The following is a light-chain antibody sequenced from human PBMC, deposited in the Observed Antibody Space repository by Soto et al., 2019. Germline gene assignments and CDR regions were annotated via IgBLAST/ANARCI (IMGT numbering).Light chain of an antibody. CDR1: QGIRND. J-gene: IGKJ5*01. V-gene: IGKV1-17*01. CDR3: LQHDSYPLT. Sequence: DIKMTQSPSSLSAAVGDRVTITCRASQGIRNDLAWYQQKAGKAPKRLIYVASSLQSGCPSRFSGSGSWTEFTLTINRLQPEDFATYFCLQHDSYPLTFGQGTRLE. CDR2: VAS.